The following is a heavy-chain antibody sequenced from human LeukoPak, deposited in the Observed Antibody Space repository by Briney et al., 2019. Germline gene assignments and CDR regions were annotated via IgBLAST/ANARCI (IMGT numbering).Heavy chain of an antibody. D-gene: IGHD3-22*01. CDR2: IYHSGST. J-gene: IGHJ3*02. V-gene: IGHV4-4*02. CDR3: ARYSDYYDSSGYYSNDAFDI. Sequence: PSETLSLTCAVSGGSISSSNWWSWVRQPPGKGLEWIGEIYHSGSTNYNPSLKSRVTISVDKSKNQFSLKLGSVTAADTAVYYCARYSDYYDSSGYYSNDAFDIWGQGTMVTVSS. CDR1: GGSISSSNW.